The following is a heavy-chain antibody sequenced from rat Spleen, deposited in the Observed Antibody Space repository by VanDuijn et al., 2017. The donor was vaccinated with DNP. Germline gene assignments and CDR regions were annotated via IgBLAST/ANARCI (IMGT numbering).Heavy chain of an antibody. CDR2: IDKDSSPK. V-gene: IGHV4-2*01. Sequence: EVKLVESGGGLVQPGRSLKLSCAASGFNFNDCWMGWVRQAPGKGLEWLGEIDKDSSPKKYNPSLKDKFTISRDNSTNTLYLQMSKLGSEDTAIYYCVREKFGVDYWGQGVMVTVSS. CDR1: GFNFNDCW. J-gene: IGHJ2*01. CDR3: VREKFGVDY. D-gene: IGHD4-3*01.